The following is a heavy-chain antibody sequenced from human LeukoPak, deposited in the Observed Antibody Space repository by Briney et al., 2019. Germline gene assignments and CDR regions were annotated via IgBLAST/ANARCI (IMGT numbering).Heavy chain of an antibody. CDR3: ARLIAARLSAFDI. V-gene: IGHV3-21*01. CDR2: ISSSSSYI. D-gene: IGHD6-6*01. Sequence: GGSLRLSCAASGFTSSSYSMNWVRPAPGKGLEWVSSISSSSSYIYYADSVKGRFTISRDNAKNSLYLQMNSLRAEDTAVYYCARLIAARLSAFDIWGQGTMVTVSS. J-gene: IGHJ3*02. CDR1: GFTSSSYS.